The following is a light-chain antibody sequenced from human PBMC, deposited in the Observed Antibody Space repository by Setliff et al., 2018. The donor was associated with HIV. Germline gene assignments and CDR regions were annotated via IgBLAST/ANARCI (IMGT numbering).Light chain of an antibody. CDR3: CAYAGNYIRV. V-gene: IGLV3-21*01. CDR2: YDT. Sequence: SYELTQPSSVSVAPGMTATITCGGSGIGSTGVHWYQQRPGQAPVLVINYDTDRPSGIPDRFSGSKPGNTASLTISGLQADDEADYYCCAYAGNYIRVFGGGTKVTVL. J-gene: IGLJ3*02. CDR1: GIGSTG.